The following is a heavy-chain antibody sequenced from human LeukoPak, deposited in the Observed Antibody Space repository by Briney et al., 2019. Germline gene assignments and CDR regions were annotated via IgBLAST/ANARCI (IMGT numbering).Heavy chain of an antibody. V-gene: IGHV4-34*01. Sequence: PSETLSLTCAVYGGSFSGYYWSWIRQPPGKGLEWIGEINHSGSTNYNPSLKSRVTISVDTSKNQFSLKLSSVTAADTAVYYCAAQSDYGSGSHYYYYYYMDVWGKGTTVTISS. J-gene: IGHJ6*03. CDR1: GGSFSGYY. CDR2: INHSGST. D-gene: IGHD3-10*01. CDR3: AAQSDYGSGSHYYYYYYMDV.